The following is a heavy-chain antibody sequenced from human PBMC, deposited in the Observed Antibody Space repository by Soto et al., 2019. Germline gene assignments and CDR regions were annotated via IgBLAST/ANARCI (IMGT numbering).Heavy chain of an antibody. J-gene: IGHJ5*02. D-gene: IGHD2-2*01. CDR3: ARGLRVVPAAITRFDP. CDR2: INHSGST. Sequence: SLTCAVYGGSFSGYYWSWIRQPPGKGLEWIGEINHSGSTNYNPSLKSRVTISVDTSKNQFSLKLSSVTAADTAVYYCARGLRVVPAAITRFDPWGQGTLVTVSS. V-gene: IGHV4-34*01. CDR1: GGSFSGYY.